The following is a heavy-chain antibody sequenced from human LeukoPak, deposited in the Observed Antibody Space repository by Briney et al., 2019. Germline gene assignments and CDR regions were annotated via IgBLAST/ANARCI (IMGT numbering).Heavy chain of an antibody. CDR1: GFTFSSYE. J-gene: IGHJ6*04. CDR2: ISSSGSTI. Sequence: GGSLRLSFEASGFTFSSYEMNWVRQAPGKGLEGVSYISSSGSTIYYADSVKGRFTISRDNAKNSLYLQMNSLRAEDTAVYYCAELGITMIGGVWGKGTTVTISS. V-gene: IGHV3-48*03. D-gene: IGHD3-10*02. CDR3: AELGITMIGGV.